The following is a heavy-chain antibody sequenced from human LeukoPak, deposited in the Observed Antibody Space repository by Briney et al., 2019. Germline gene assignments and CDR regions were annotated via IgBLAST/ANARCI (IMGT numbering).Heavy chain of an antibody. D-gene: IGHD6-13*01. V-gene: IGHV4-4*02. CDR2: IYHSGST. Sequence: SETLSLTCAVSGGSISSSNWWSWVRQPPGKGLEWIGEIYHSGSTNYNPSLKSRVTISVDKSKNQFSLKLSSVTAADTAVYYCARLSMGAAEYYFDYWGQGTLVTVSS. CDR1: GGSISSSNW. J-gene: IGHJ4*02. CDR3: ARLSMGAAEYYFDY.